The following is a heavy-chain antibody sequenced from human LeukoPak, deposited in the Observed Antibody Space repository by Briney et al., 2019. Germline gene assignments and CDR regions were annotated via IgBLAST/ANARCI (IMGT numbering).Heavy chain of an antibody. CDR3: ASLDV. Sequence: GGSLRLSCAASGFTFSSYGMNWVRQAPGKGLEWVSYIGPSNSPIYYADSLKGRFTISRDNAKNSLYLQMNSLRAEDTAMYYCASLDVWGKGTTVTVSS. CDR2: IGPSNSPI. J-gene: IGHJ6*04. V-gene: IGHV3-48*01. CDR1: GFTFSSYG.